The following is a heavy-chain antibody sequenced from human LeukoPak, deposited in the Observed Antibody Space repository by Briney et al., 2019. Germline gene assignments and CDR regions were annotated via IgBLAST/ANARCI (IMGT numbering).Heavy chain of an antibody. V-gene: IGHV4-34*01. CDR1: GFTFSSYW. CDR3: ARGLTIFGVVIIPYFDY. Sequence: GSLRLSCAASGFTFSSYWMSWVRQAPGKGLERIGEINHSGSTNYNPSLKSRVTISVDTSKNQFSLKLSSVTAADTAVYYCARGLTIFGVVIIPYFDYWGQGTLVTVSS. J-gene: IGHJ4*02. D-gene: IGHD3-3*01. CDR2: INHSGST.